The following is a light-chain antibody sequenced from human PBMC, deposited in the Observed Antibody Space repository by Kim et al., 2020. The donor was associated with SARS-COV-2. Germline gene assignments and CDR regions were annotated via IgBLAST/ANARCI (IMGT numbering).Light chain of an antibody. CDR1: QSVSSSY. CDR3: QQYRT. V-gene: IGKV3-20*01. Sequence: GTLSLSPGERATLSCRASQSVSSSYLAWYQQKPGQAPRLLIYGASSRATGIPDRFSGSGSGTDFTLTINRLEPEDFAVYYCQQYRTFGQGTKLEI. CDR2: GAS. J-gene: IGKJ2*01.